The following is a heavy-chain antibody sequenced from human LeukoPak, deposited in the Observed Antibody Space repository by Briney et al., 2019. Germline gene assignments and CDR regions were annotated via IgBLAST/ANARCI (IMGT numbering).Heavy chain of an antibody. J-gene: IGHJ4*02. D-gene: IGHD4-23*01. V-gene: IGHV3-48*04. Sequence: GGSLRLSCAASGFTFSSYSMNWVRQAPGKGLEWVSYISSSSSTIYYADSVRGRFTLSRDNAKNSVTLQMNSLRVEDTAVYYCARSRWPEDYWGQGTLVTVSS. CDR1: GFTFSSYS. CDR2: ISSSSSTI. CDR3: ARSRWPEDY.